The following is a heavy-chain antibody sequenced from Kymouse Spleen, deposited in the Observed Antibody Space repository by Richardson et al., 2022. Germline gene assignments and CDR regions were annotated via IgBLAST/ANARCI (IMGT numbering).Heavy chain of an antibody. D-gene: IGHD3-10*01. Sequence: EVQLVESGGGLVQPGGSLRLSCAASGFTFSSYWMSWVRQAPGKGLEWVANIKQDGSEKYYVDSVKGRFTISRDNAKNSLYLQMNSLRAEDTAVYYCARDSITMVRGVLDYWGQGTLVTVSS. CDR1: GFTFSSYW. CDR2: IKQDGSEK. J-gene: IGHJ4*02. V-gene: IGHV3-7*01. CDR3: ARDSITMVRGVLDY.